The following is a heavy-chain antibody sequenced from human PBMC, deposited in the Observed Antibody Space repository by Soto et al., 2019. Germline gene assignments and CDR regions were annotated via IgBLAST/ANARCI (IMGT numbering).Heavy chain of an antibody. CDR3: ATEVNSSTARGHKWFDP. Sequence: QVQLQESGPGLVQPSGTLSLTCAVSGDSINNSHWWSWVRQNPGKGLEWIGETYHRGNTNYNTSLTTLVIISIDKSKTQFSLKMNSVTAADTDVYSCATEVNSSTARGHKWFDPWGQGTMVTVSS. D-gene: IGHD6-13*01. V-gene: IGHV4-4*02. CDR2: TYHRGNT. J-gene: IGHJ5*01. CDR1: GDSINNSHW.